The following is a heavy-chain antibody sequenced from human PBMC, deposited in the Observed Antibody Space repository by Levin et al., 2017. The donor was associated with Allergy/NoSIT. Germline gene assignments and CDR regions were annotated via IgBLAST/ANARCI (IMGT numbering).Heavy chain of an antibody. CDR1: GFTFTGYY. Sequence: GESLKISCKASGFTFTGYYIHWVRQAPGQGLEWMGWINPNSGGPDYARKFQGRVTLTSDTSISTAYMELSGLTSDDTAVYYCAYRETNWTYRQKPLNDYWGQGTLVAVS. D-gene: IGHD3/OR15-3a*01. J-gene: IGHJ4*02. CDR3: AYRETNWTYRQKPLNDY. CDR2: INPNSGGP. V-gene: IGHV1-2*02.